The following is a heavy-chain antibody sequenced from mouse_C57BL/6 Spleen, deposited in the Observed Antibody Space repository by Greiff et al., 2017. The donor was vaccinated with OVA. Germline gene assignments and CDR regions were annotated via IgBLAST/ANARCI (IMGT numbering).Heavy chain of an antibody. CDR2: IDPSDSYT. CDR3: ARWDGDAMDY. V-gene: IGHV1-59*01. J-gene: IGHJ4*01. D-gene: IGHD4-1*01. Sequence: VQLQQPGAELVRPGTSVKLSCKASGYTFTSYWMHWVKQRPGQGLEWIGVIDPSDSYTNYNQKFKGKATLTVDTSSSTAYMQLSSLTSEDSAVYYCARWDGDAMDYWGQGTSVTVSS. CDR1: GYTFTSYW.